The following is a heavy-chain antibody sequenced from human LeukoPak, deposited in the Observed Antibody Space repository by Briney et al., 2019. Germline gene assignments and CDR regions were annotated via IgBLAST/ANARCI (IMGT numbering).Heavy chain of an antibody. V-gene: IGHV1-18*01. Sequence: ASVKVSCKASGYTFSSYGISWVRQAPGQGLEWMGWISTHNGNTNYAQKVQGRVTMTTDTSTCTAYMELRSLRSDDTALYYCAREETYGSGSPPDYWGQGTLVTVSS. CDR2: ISTHNGNT. CDR1: GYTFSSYG. CDR3: AREETYGSGSPPDY. J-gene: IGHJ4*02. D-gene: IGHD3-10*01.